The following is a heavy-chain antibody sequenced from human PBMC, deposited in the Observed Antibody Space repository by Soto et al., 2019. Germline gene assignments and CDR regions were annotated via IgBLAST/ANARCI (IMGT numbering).Heavy chain of an antibody. V-gene: IGHV4-59*13. Sequence: SETLSLTCTVSGGPISRYYWHWVRQSPGKELEWIGYIYYTGSNNYNPSLKSRVTMSADTSKSQISLKLSSVTAADTAVYFCARSIAAAGSAPDHWGQGTQVTVSS. J-gene: IGHJ4*02. CDR2: IYYTGSN. CDR1: GGPISRYY. CDR3: ARSIAAAGSAPDH. D-gene: IGHD6-13*01.